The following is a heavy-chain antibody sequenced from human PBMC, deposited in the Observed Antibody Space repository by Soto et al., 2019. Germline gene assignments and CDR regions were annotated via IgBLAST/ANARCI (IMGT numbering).Heavy chain of an antibody. Sequence: GGSLRLSCAASGFTFSSNYMSWVRQAPGKGPEWVSVIYSGGSTYYADSVKGRFTISRDNSKNTLYLQMNSLRAEDTAVYYCATLVDYYGMDVWGQGTTVTVSS. CDR3: ATLVDYYGMDV. CDR2: IYSGGST. D-gene: IGHD2-15*01. J-gene: IGHJ6*02. CDR1: GFTFSSNY. V-gene: IGHV3-66*01.